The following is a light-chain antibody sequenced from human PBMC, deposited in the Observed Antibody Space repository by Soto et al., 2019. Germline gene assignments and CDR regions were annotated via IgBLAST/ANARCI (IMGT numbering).Light chain of an antibody. CDR2: GAS. J-gene: IGKJ4*01. Sequence: EIVLTQSPGTLSLSPGERATLSCRASQSINSNYLAWYQQKPGQAPRLLIYGASSRATGIPDRFSGSGSGTHFTLTISGLEPEDSAVYYCQQYLSSLPDFGGGTKVEI. CDR3: QQYLSSLPD. CDR1: QSINSNY. V-gene: IGKV3-20*01.